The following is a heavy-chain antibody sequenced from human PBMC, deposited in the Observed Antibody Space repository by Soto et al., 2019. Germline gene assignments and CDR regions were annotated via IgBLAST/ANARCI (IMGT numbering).Heavy chain of an antibody. Sequence: GGSLRLSCAASGFTFDNYVMHWVRQARGKGLEWVSGISWNSNNIAYADSVKGRFTISRDNAKNSLYLQMNSLRTEDTAVYYCARNTYDFKAGFDPWGQGTLVTVSS. CDR3: ARNTYDFKAGFDP. D-gene: IGHD3-3*01. J-gene: IGHJ5*02. V-gene: IGHV3-9*01. CDR2: ISWNSNNI. CDR1: GFTFDNYV.